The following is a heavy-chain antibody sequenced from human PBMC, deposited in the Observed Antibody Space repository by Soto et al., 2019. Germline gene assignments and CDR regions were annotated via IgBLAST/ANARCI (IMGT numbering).Heavy chain of an antibody. Sequence: SETLSLTCTVSGGSISSGDYYWSWIRQPPGKGLEWIGYIYYSGSTYYNPSLKSRVTISVDTSKNQFSLKLGSVTAADTAVYYCARGYMYYDSSGYSPSYGMDVWGQGTTVTVSS. CDR2: IYYSGST. J-gene: IGHJ6*02. CDR1: GGSISSGDYY. D-gene: IGHD3-22*01. V-gene: IGHV4-30-4*01. CDR3: ARGYMYYDSSGYSPSYGMDV.